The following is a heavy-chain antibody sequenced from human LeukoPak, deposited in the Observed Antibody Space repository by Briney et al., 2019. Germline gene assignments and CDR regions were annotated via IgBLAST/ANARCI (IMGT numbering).Heavy chain of an antibody. CDR3: ARGHYYDSSGYYSHFDY. V-gene: IGHV4-30-2*01. J-gene: IGHJ4*02. CDR2: IYHSGST. D-gene: IGHD3-22*01. CDR1: GGSISSGGYS. Sequence: PSETLSLTCAVSGGSISSGGYSWSWIRQPPGKGLEWLGYIYHSGSTYYNPSLKSRVTISVDRSKNQFSLKLSSVTAADTAVYYCARGHYYDSSGYYSHFDYWGQGTLVTVSS.